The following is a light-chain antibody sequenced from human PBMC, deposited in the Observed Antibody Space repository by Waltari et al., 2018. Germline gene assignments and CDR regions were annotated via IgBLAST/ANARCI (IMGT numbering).Light chain of an antibody. J-gene: IGLJ2*01. Sequence: SSELTQDPAVSVALGQTVRLPCQGDSLRSYYASWYQQKPGQAPVLVIYGKNNRPSGIPDRFSGSSSGNTASLTITGAQAEDEADYYCNSRDSSGNRVFGGGTKLTVL. V-gene: IGLV3-19*01. CDR2: GKN. CDR1: SLRSYY. CDR3: NSRDSSGNRV.